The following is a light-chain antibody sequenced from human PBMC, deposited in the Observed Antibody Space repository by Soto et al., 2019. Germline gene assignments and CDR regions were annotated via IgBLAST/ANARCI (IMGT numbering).Light chain of an antibody. CDR3: QKYNSAPRT. CDR1: QGISNY. V-gene: IGKV1-27*01. Sequence: DVQMTQAPSSLSASVGDRVTITCRASQGISNYLAWYQQKPGKVPKLLIYAASILQSGVPSRFSGSGSGTDFTLTISSLQPEDVETYYWQKYNSAPRTFGGGTKVEIK. CDR2: AAS. J-gene: IGKJ4*01.